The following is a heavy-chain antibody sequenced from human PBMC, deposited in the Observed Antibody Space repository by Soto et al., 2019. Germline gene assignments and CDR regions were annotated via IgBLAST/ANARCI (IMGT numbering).Heavy chain of an antibody. V-gene: IGHV1-18*01. D-gene: IGHD2-15*01. J-gene: IGHJ4*02. Sequence: QIQLVQSGAEVKKPGASVKVSCKASGYSFTSYGISWVRQAPGQGLEWMGWISGYNGNTDQTQKFQGRLTMTTDTATSTAYMELRSLRSDDTAVYYCARVGAWGYSGGTNCFDYWGQGTLVTVSS. CDR3: ARVGAWGYSGGTNCFDY. CDR2: ISGYNGNT. CDR1: GYSFTSYG.